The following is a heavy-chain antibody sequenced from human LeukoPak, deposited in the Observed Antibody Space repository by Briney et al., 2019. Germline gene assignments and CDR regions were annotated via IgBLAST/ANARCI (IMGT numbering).Heavy chain of an antibody. J-gene: IGHJ4*02. CDR3: ARHIGTPGYSYGHYFDY. V-gene: IGHV4-38-2*02. CDR2: VYLSGST. Sequence: PSETLSLTCTVSGYSISSAYYWGWIRQSPGKGLEWIGSVYLSGSTHYNPSLKSRVTISVDTSKNQFSLGLGSVTAADTAIYYCARHIGTPGYSYGHYFDYWGQGTLVTVSS. CDR1: GYSISSAYY. D-gene: IGHD5-18*01.